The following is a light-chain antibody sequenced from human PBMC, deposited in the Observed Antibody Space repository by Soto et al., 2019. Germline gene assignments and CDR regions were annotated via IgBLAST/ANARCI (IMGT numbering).Light chain of an antibody. Sequence: EIVITHSPATLSVSPGERATLSCRASQSVSSNLAWYQQKPGQAPRLLIYAASTRATGIPARFSGSGSGTEFTLTISSLQSEDFAVYYCQQYNKWPPYTFGQGTKLEIK. CDR2: AAS. J-gene: IGKJ2*01. V-gene: IGKV3-15*01. CDR3: QQYNKWPPYT. CDR1: QSVSSN.